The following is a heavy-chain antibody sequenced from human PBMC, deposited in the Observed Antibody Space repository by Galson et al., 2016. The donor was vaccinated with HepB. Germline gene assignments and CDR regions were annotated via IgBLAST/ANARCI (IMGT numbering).Heavy chain of an antibody. CDR2: ISVYNGDT. CDR1: GYTFDSYG. CDR3: GRGGRWLAFDY. D-gene: IGHD6-19*01. Sequence: SVKVSCKASGYTFDSYGISWVRLAPGLGLEWMGWISVYNGDTKFAQKFHDRVTMTRDTSTDPAYTELTGLTPDDTAVYYVGRGGRWLAFDYWGQGSLVTVSS. V-gene: IGHV1-18*04. J-gene: IGHJ4*02.